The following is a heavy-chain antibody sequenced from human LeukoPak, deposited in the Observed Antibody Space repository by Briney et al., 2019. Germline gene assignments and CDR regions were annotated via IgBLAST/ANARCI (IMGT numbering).Heavy chain of an antibody. J-gene: IGHJ6*02. D-gene: IGHD3-10*01. CDR3: ARDSETLYYYGMDV. CDR2: IYYSGST. V-gene: IGHV4-39*07. CDR1: GGSISSSSYY. Sequence: SETLSLTCTVSGGSISSSSYYWGWIRQPPGKGLEWIGSIYYSGSTYYNPSLKSRVTISVDTSKNQFSLKLSSVTAADTAVYYCARDSETLYYYGMDVWGQGTTVTVSS.